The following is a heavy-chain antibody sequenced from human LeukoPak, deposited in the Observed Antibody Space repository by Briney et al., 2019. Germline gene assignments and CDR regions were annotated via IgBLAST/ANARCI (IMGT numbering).Heavy chain of an antibody. V-gene: IGHV3-7*01. CDR2: IKQDGSEK. Sequence: GGSLRLSCAASGITFGTYWMSWVRQAPGKGLEWVANIKQDGSEKYYVDSVKGRFTVSRDNAKNSLYLQMNSLRVEDTAVYYCASDGGPLEHWGQGTLVTVSS. CDR3: ASDGGPLEH. J-gene: IGHJ4*02. CDR1: GITFGTYW.